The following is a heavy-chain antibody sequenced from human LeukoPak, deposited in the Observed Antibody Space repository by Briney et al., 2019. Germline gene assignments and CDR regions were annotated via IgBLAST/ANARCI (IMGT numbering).Heavy chain of an antibody. D-gene: IGHD5-18*01. CDR3: AKAFEAMVTFDAFDI. CDR1: GFSCRSYA. Sequence: GGSLRLFWASSGFSCRSYAMSWVLLTPGNGLECVSAISGSGSSTYYADSVNGRFTISRDNSKNTLYLQMNSLRAEDTAVYYCAKAFEAMVTFDAFDIWGQGTMVTVSS. CDR2: ISGSGSST. V-gene: IGHV3-23*01. J-gene: IGHJ3*02.